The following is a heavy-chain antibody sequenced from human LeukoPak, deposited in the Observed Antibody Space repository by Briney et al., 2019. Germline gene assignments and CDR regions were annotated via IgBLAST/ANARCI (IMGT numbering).Heavy chain of an antibody. D-gene: IGHD5-12*01. CDR1: GYTFSGYR. Sequence: ASVKVSCKASGYTFSGYRMHWVRQAPGQGLEWMGWIYPNSGGTHYAQDFQGRVTMTRHTSISTAYMELSRLTSDDTAVYYCVRARSGYDYAFDYWGQGTLVTVSS. CDR2: IYPNSGGT. J-gene: IGHJ4*02. CDR3: VRARSGYDYAFDY. V-gene: IGHV1-2*02.